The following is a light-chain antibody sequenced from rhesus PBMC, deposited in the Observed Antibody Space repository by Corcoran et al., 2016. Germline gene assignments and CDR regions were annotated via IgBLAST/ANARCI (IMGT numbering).Light chain of an antibody. J-gene: IGKJ2*01. CDR3: YQHSSGYS. V-gene: IGKV3-10*01. Sequence: QVILTQSPATLSLSPGERANLSCRASQSVSSYLAWFQQKPGQAPRLLIYCASSRATGIPDRCSGSGSETDFTLTISSLEPEDVGVYHCYQHSSGYSFGHGTKVEIK. CDR2: CAS. CDR1: QSVSSY.